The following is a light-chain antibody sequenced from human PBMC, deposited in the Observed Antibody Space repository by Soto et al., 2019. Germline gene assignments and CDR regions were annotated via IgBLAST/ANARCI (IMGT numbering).Light chain of an antibody. CDR1: QSISSY. V-gene: IGKV1-39*01. J-gene: IGKJ3*01. CDR3: HQSHSTLRT. Sequence: DIQMTQSPSSLSASVGDRVTITCRASQSISSYLNWYQQKPGKAPKLLIYAASSLQSGVPSRFSGSGSGTDFAITISTLQPEDFATYSSHQSHSTLRTLGPGTKADIK. CDR2: AAS.